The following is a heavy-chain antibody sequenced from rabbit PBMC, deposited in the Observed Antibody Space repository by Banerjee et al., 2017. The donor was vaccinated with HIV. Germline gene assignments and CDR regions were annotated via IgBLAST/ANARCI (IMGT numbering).Heavy chain of an antibody. CDR3: ARGDIVGGYGCPL. J-gene: IGHJ4*01. CDR2: IYAGSSGST. CDR1: GFSFSSNYL. Sequence: QEQLEESGGDLVKPEGSLTLTCTASGFSFSSNYLICWVRQAPGKGLEWIACIYAGSSGSTGYASWAKGRFTISKTSSTTVTLQMTSLTAADTATYFCARGDIVGGYGCPLWGPGTLVTVS. V-gene: IGHV1S45*01. D-gene: IGHD6-1*01.